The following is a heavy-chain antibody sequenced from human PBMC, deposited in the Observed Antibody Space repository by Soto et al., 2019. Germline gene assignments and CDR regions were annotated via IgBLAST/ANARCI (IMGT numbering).Heavy chain of an antibody. D-gene: IGHD3-22*01. V-gene: IGHV3-21*01. J-gene: IGHJ5*02. Sequence: GGSLRLSCAASGFTFSAYNMNWVRQAPGKGLEWVSSISSSSSSIYYADSVKGRFTISRDNAKTSLYLQMNSLRAEDTAVYYCARADYYDSSAYYFSGWFDPWGQGALVTVSS. CDR2: ISSSSSSI. CDR1: GFTFSAYN. CDR3: ARADYYDSSAYYFSGWFDP.